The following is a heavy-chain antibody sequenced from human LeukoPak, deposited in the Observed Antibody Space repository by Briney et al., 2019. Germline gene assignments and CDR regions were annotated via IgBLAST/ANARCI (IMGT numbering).Heavy chain of an antibody. V-gene: IGHV4-30-4*08. CDR1: GGSISSGDYY. D-gene: IGHD2-2*01. J-gene: IGHJ4*02. CDR3: ARVVDYASPGFDY. Sequence: TSQTLSLTCTVSGGSISSGDYYWSWIRQPPGKGLEWIGYIYYSGSTYYNPSLKSRVTISVDTSKNQFSLKLSSVTAADTAVYYCARVVDYASPGFDYWGQGTLVTVSP. CDR2: IYYSGST.